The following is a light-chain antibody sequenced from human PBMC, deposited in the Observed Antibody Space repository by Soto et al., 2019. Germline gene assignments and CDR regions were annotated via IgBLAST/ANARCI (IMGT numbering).Light chain of an antibody. Sequence: DIQMTQSPSSLSASGGDRVTITCRASQSISSSLNWYQQKPGKAPKLLIYAASSLQSGVPSRFSGSGSGTDFTLPISSMQPEDFATYYCQQSYSTPPYAFGQGTKLEIK. V-gene: IGKV1-39*01. CDR2: AAS. J-gene: IGKJ2*01. CDR3: QQSYSTPPYA. CDR1: QSISSS.